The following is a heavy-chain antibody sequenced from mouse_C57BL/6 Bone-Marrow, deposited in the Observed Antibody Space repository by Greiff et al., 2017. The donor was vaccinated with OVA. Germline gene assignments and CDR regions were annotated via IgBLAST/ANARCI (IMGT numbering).Heavy chain of an antibody. D-gene: IGHD1-1*01. Sequence: QVQLQQSGPELVKPGASVKISCKASGYAFSSSWMNWVKQRPGKGLEWIGRIYPGDGDTNYNGKFKGKATLTADKSSSTAYMQLSSLTSEDSAVYVCARGNYYGSSYYFDYWGQGTTLTVSS. CDR3: ARGNYYGSSYYFDY. V-gene: IGHV1-82*01. J-gene: IGHJ2*01. CDR1: GYAFSSSW. CDR2: IYPGDGDT.